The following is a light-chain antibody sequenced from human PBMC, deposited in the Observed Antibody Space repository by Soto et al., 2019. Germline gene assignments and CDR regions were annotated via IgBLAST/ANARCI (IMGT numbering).Light chain of an antibody. J-gene: IGKJ2*01. CDR3: QQYESWPYT. CDR2: GAS. CDR1: QSVRSN. Sequence: EIVMTQSPVTLSVSPGERATLSCRASQSVRSNLAWYQQKRGRAPRLLIYGASTRATGIPARFSVSGSGTEFTLTISSLQSEDFAVYYCQQYESWPYTCGQGNKLEIK. V-gene: IGKV3-15*01.